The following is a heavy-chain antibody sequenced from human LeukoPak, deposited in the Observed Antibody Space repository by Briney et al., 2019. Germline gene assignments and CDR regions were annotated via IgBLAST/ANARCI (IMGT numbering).Heavy chain of an antibody. J-gene: IGHJ5*02. D-gene: IGHD3-3*01. Sequence: GGSLRLSCAASGFTFSSYWMSWVRQAPGKGLEWVSGISGSGDRTYYADSVKGRFTISRDNSKNTLYVEMNSLRAEDTAVYYCAPWGDFWSGYPPNDWFDPWGQGTLVTVSS. CDR2: ISGSGDRT. V-gene: IGHV3-23*01. CDR1: GFTFSSYW. CDR3: APWGDFWSGYPPNDWFDP.